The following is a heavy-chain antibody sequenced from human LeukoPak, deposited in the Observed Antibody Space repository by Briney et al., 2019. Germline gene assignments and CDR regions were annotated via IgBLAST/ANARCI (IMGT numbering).Heavy chain of an antibody. Sequence: ASVKVSCKASGYTFTSYDINWVRQATGQGLEWMGWMNPNSGNTGCAQKFQGRVTITRNTSISTAYMELSSLRSEDTAVYYCARGLRDSGSGDYWGQGTLVTVSS. V-gene: IGHV1-8*03. D-gene: IGHD3-10*01. CDR1: GYTFTSYD. CDR3: ARGLRDSGSGDY. CDR2: MNPNSGNT. J-gene: IGHJ4*02.